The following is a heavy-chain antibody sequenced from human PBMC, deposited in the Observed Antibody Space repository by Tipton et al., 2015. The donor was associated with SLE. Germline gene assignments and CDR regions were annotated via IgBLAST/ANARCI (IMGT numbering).Heavy chain of an antibody. CDR3: AKFIGDPDTDY. V-gene: IGHV3-30*02. D-gene: IGHD3-10*01. J-gene: IGHJ4*02. Sequence: SLRLSCAASGFKFSDYSIHWVRQAPGKGLEWVAFIRSDGSKKYYADSVKGRFTISRDNFKNVLFLQMSNLRSEDTAVHYCAKFIGDPDTDYWGQGTLVSVSS. CDR1: GFKFSDYS. CDR2: IRSDGSKK.